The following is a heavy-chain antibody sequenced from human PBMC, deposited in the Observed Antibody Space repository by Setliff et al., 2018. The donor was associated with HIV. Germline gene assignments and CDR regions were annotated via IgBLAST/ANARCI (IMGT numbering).Heavy chain of an antibody. CDR2: IKQDGSEK. CDR1: GFTFSSCW. J-gene: IGHJ3*02. V-gene: IGHV3-7*03. D-gene: IGHD3-22*01. Sequence: AGGSLRLSCAASGFTFSSCWVTWVRQGPGKGLEWVANIKQDGSEKYYVDSVKGRFTISRDNAKNSLYLQMNSLRAEDTVVYYCAKGHYSSGDSKQNGFDMWGQGTMVTVSS. CDR3: AKGHYSSGDSKQNGFDM.